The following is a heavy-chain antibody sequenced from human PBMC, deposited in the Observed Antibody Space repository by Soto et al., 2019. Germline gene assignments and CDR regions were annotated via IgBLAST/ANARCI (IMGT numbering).Heavy chain of an antibody. D-gene: IGHD1-26*01. J-gene: IGHJ4*02. CDR2: IYTSGST. CDR1: GGSISNYY. Sequence: SETLSLTCTVSGGSISNYYWSWIRQPAGKGLEWIGRIYTSGSTNYNSSLKSRVTMSVDTSKNQFSLKLSSVTAADTAVYYCAREASGSRPFDYWGQGTLVTVSS. V-gene: IGHV4-4*07. CDR3: AREASGSRPFDY.